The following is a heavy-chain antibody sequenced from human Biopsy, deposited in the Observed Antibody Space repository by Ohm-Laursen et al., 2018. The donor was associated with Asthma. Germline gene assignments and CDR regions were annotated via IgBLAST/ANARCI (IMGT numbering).Heavy chain of an antibody. V-gene: IGHV1-69*06. CDR3: ASPSSSREILYYYYNMDI. CDR2: ISPVFGST. J-gene: IGHJ6*02. CDR1: GGTFGNYA. D-gene: IGHD6-13*01. Sequence: SVKVSCKASGGTFGNYAISWVRQAPGLGLEWMGGISPVFGSTNIAQKFQGRVTISADIFTKTAYLEVSSLRSDDTAVYYCASPSSSREILYYYYNMDIWGQGTTDTV.